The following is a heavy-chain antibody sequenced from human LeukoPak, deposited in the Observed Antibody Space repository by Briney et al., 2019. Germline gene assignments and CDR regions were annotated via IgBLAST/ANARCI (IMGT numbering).Heavy chain of an antibody. CDR1: GFTFSSYA. V-gene: IGHV3-23*01. Sequence: GGSLRLSCAASGFTFSSYAMSWVRQAPGKGLEWVSAISGSGGSTYYADSVKGRFTIPRDNSKNTLYLQMNSLRAEDTAVYYCAKDSLGSSSWYGINGMDVWGQGTTVTVSS. CDR2: ISGSGGST. J-gene: IGHJ6*02. CDR3: AKDSLGSSSWYGINGMDV. D-gene: IGHD6-13*01.